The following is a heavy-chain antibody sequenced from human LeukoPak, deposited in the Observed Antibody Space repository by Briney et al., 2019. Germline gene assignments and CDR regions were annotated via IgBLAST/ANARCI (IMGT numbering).Heavy chain of an antibody. J-gene: IGHJ4*02. Sequence: GGSLRLSCAASGFIFSSYWMHWVRQAPGKGLVWVSRINSDGSSTSYADSVKGRFTVSRDNAKNTLYLQMNSLRAEDTAVYYYARDINYYDSSGYYKDYWGQGTLVTVSS. V-gene: IGHV3-74*01. CDR2: INSDGSST. CDR3: ARDINYYDSSGYYKDY. D-gene: IGHD3-22*01. CDR1: GFIFSSYW.